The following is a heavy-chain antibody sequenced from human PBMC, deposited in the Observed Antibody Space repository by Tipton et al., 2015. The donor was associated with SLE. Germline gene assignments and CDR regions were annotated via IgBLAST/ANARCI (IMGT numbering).Heavy chain of an antibody. CDR2: IYYSGST. CDR3: ARLYYGGHFDY. V-gene: IGHV4-39*07. J-gene: IGHJ4*02. CDR1: GGSISSSSYY. Sequence: LRLSCTVSGGSISSSSYYWGWIRQPPGKGLEWIGSIYYSGSTYYNPSLKSRVTISVDTSKNQFSLKLSSVTAADTAVYYCARLYYGGHFDYWGQGTLVTVSS. D-gene: IGHD4-23*01.